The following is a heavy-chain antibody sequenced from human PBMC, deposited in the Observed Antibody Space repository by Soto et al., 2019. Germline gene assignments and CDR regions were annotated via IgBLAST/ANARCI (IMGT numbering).Heavy chain of an antibody. V-gene: IGHV3-30-3*01. CDR1: GFTFSSYA. CDR2: ISYDGSNK. J-gene: IGHJ4*02. D-gene: IGHD2-21*02. CDR3: ARDWGVVVTGGYFDY. Sequence: QVQLVESGGGVVQPGRSLRLSCAASGFTFSSYAMHWVRQAPGKGLEWVAVISYDGSNKYYADSVKGRFTISRDNSKNTLDLQMNSLRAEDTAVYYCARDWGVVVTGGYFDYWGQGTLVTVSS.